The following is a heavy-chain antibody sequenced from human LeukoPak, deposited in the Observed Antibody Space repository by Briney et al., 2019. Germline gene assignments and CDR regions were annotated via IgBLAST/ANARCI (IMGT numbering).Heavy chain of an antibody. CDR2: ISYDGSNK. CDR3: ARDLLIYDSGGYYSAGDY. CDR1: GFTFSSYA. Sequence: GRSLRLSCAASGFTFSSYAMHWVRQAPGKGLEWVAVISYDGSNKYYADSVKGRFTISRDNSKNTLYLQMNSLRAEDTAVYYCARDLLIYDSGGYYSAGDYWGQGTLVTVSS. V-gene: IGHV3-30-3*01. D-gene: IGHD3-22*01. J-gene: IGHJ4*02.